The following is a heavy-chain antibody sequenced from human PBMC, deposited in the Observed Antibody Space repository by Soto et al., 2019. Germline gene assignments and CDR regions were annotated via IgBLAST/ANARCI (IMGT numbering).Heavy chain of an antibody. CDR2: IYYSGSP. Sequence: PSETLSLTCTVSGVSISSGVYYWSWIRQHPGKGLEWIGYIYYSGSPYYNPSLKSRVTISVDTSKNQFSLKLSSVTAADTAVYYCARDQSYYDSSGYRNYYFDYWGQGTLVTVSS. CDR1: GVSISSGVYY. CDR3: ARDQSYYDSSGYRNYYFDY. D-gene: IGHD3-22*01. V-gene: IGHV4-31*03. J-gene: IGHJ4*02.